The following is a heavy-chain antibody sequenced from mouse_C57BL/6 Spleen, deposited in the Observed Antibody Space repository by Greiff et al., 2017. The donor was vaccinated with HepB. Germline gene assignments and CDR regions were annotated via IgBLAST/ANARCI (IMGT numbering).Heavy chain of an antibody. CDR1: GFTFSNYW. V-gene: IGHV6-3*01. Sequence: EVQRVESGGGLVQPGGSMKLSCVASGFTFSNYWMNWVRQSPEKGLEWVAQIRLKSDNYATHYAESVKGRFTISRDDSKSSVYLQMNNLRAEDTGIYYCTGTVVTAYWGQGTLVTVSA. CDR3: TGTVVTAY. CDR2: IRLKSDNYAT. D-gene: IGHD2-2*01. J-gene: IGHJ3*01.